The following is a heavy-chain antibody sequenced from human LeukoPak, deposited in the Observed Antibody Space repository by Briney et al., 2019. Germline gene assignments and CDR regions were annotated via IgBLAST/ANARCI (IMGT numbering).Heavy chain of an antibody. D-gene: IGHD3-10*01. V-gene: IGHV1-2*02. Sequence: ASVKVSCKASGYTFTSYDINWVRQAPGQGLEWMGWVNPNTGDTDYAQEFQGRVTMTRDMSISTAYMELRRLRSDDTAVYYCARRIWFGELFAFDIWGQGTMVTVSS. CDR2: VNPNTGDT. J-gene: IGHJ3*02. CDR1: GYTFTSYD. CDR3: ARRIWFGELFAFDI.